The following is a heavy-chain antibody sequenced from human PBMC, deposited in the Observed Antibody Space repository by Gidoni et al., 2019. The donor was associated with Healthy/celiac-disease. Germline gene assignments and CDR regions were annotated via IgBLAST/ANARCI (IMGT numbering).Heavy chain of an antibody. CDR2: IYYSGST. CDR3: ARAGDVDTAMVLAFDI. J-gene: IGHJ3*02. Sequence: QVQLQESGPGLVKPSETLSLPCTVSGGSISSYYWSWIRQPPGKGLEWIGYIYYSGSTNYNPSLKSRVTISVDTSKNQFSRKLSSVTAADTAVYYCARAGDVDTAMVLAFDIWGQGTMVTVSS. V-gene: IGHV4-59*01. CDR1: GGSISSYY. D-gene: IGHD5-18*01.